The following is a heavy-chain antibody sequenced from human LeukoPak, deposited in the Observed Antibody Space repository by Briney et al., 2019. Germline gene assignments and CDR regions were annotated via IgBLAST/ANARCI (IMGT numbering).Heavy chain of an antibody. CDR2: LYTSGST. J-gene: IGHJ6*02. CDR1: GGSISTYF. Sequence: SETLSLTCTVSGGSISTYFWSWIRQPAGKGLEWIGRLYTSGSTNYNPSLKSRVTISVDTSKNQFSLKLSSVTAADTAVYYCARAQDCSSTSCYFLGWDDYYYYGMDVWGQGTTVTVSS. CDR3: ARAQDCSSTSCYFLGWDDYYYYGMDV. V-gene: IGHV4-4*07. D-gene: IGHD2-2*01.